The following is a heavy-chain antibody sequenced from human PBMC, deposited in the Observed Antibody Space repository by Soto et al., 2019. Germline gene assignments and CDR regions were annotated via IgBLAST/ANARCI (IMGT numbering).Heavy chain of an antibody. CDR1: GGSISSYY. D-gene: IGHD7-27*01. CDR3: AGRWGRTFDY. V-gene: IGHV4-59*08. Sequence: QVQLQESGPGLVKPSETLSLTCTVSGGSISSYYWSWIRQPPGKGLEWIGYIYYSGSTNYNPSLQSRVTISVDTSKNQFSLKLSSVTAADTAVYYCAGRWGRTFDYWGQGTLVTVSS. J-gene: IGHJ4*02. CDR2: IYYSGST.